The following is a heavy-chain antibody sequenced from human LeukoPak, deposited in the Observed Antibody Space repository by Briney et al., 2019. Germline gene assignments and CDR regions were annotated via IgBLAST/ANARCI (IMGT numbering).Heavy chain of an antibody. J-gene: IGHJ4*02. CDR2: ISSSSSYI. V-gene: IGHV3-21*01. D-gene: IGHD6-19*01. Sequence: GGSLRLSCAASGFTFSSYSMNWVRQAPGKGLEWVSSISSSSSYIYYADSVKGRFTISRDNAKNSLYLQMNSLRAEDTAVYYCARSLRQWLVYYFDYWGQGTLVTVSS. CDR1: GFTFSSYS. CDR3: ARSLRQWLVYYFDY.